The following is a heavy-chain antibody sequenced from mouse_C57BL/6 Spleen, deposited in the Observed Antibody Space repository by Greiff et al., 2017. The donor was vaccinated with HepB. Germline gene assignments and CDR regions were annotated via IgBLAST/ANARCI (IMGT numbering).Heavy chain of an antibody. CDR1: GYTFTDYY. CDR3: AAIYYGYDARFAY. CDR2: INPNNGGT. Sequence: EVKLMESGPELVKPGASVKISCKASGYTFTDYYMNWVKQSHGKSLEWIGDINPNNGGTSYNQKFKGKATLTVDKSSSTAYMELRSLTSEDSAVYYCAAIYYGYDARFAYWGQGTLVTVSA. J-gene: IGHJ3*01. V-gene: IGHV1-26*01. D-gene: IGHD2-2*01.